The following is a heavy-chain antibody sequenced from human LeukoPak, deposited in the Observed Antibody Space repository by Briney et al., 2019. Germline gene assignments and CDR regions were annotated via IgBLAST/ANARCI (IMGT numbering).Heavy chain of an antibody. CDR3: AKVPQWSSFRFFDY. CDR2: IEYSETST. V-gene: IGHV3-23*01. Sequence: GGSLRLSCTVSGFTLSSYEMTWIRQAPGKGLEWVSSIEYSETSTHYADSVKGRFTISRDNSKNTLYLQMNSLRAEDTAVYYCAKVPQWSSFRFFDYWGQGTLVTVSS. D-gene: IGHD6-13*01. CDR1: GFTLSSYE. J-gene: IGHJ4*02.